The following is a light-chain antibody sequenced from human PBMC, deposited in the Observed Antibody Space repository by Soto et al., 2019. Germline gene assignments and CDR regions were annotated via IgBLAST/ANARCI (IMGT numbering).Light chain of an antibody. Sequence: QTVVTQEASLTVSPGGTVTLTCGSSTGAVTSRHYPYWFQQKPGQAPRTLIYDTSNKHSWTPARFSGSLLGGKAALTLSGAQPEDEAEYYCLLSYSGARLVVFGGGTQLTVL. V-gene: IGLV7-46*01. CDR2: DTS. J-gene: IGLJ2*01. CDR3: LLSYSGARLVV. CDR1: TGAVTSRHY.